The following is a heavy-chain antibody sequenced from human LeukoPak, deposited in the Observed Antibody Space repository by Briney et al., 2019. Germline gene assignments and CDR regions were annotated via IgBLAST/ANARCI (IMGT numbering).Heavy chain of an antibody. J-gene: IGHJ4*02. V-gene: IGHV1-46*03. CDR1: GYTFTSYY. CDR3: AREAEGYDSSGYVDY. D-gene: IGHD3-22*01. Sequence: GASVKVSCKASGYTFTSYYMHWVRQAPGQGLEWMGIINPSGGSTSYAQKFQGRVTMTRDTSTSTVHMELSSLRSEDTAVYYCAREAEGYDSSGYVDYWGQGTLVTVSS. CDR2: INPSGGST.